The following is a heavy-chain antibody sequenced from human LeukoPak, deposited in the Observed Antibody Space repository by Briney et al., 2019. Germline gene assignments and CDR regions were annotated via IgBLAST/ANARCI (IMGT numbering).Heavy chain of an antibody. CDR3: AKDVAVALDY. J-gene: IGHJ4*02. CDR2: ISYDGSNK. V-gene: IGHV3-30*18. Sequence: GGSLRLSCAASGFTFSSYGMHWVRQAPGKGLEWVAVISYDGSNKYYADSVKGRFTISRDNSKNTLYLQMNSLRAEDTAVYYCAKDVAVALDYWGQGTLVIVSS. D-gene: IGHD6-19*01. CDR1: GFTFSSYG.